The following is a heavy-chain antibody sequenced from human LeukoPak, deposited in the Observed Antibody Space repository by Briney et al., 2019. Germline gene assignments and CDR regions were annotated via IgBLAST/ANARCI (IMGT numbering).Heavy chain of an antibody. Sequence: KPSVTVSLTCTVSGGSICRYYWSWLPHPPGKGLVGSGYIYYSGSTNNNPALKRRVAISVDTSKNQYSLKLSSVTAADTAVYYCARRLRYFDWLDYYGMDVWGQGTTVTVSS. CDR1: GGSICRYY. CDR3: ARRLRYFDWLDYYGMDV. D-gene: IGHD3-9*01. CDR2: IYYSGST. V-gene: IGHV4-59*08. J-gene: IGHJ6*02.